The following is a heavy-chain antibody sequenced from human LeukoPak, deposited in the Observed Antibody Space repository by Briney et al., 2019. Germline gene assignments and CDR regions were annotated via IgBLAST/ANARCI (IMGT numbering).Heavy chain of an antibody. Sequence: GASVKVSCKAPGYTATSYYIHWVRQAPGQGLEWKGIINPSGGSTSYAQKFQGRVTMTRDTSTSTVYMELSSLRSEDTAVYYCARGPTASSFKWELGYWGQGTLVTVSS. V-gene: IGHV1-46*01. CDR2: INPSGGST. D-gene: IGHD1-26*01. CDR1: GYTATSYY. CDR3: ARGPTASSFKWELGY. J-gene: IGHJ4*02.